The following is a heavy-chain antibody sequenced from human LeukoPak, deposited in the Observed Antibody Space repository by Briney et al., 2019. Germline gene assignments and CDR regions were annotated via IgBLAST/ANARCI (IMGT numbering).Heavy chain of an antibody. J-gene: IGHJ4*02. Sequence: GGSLRLSCAASGFTFSSYSMNWVRQAPGKGLEWVSYISSSSTIYYADSVKGRFTISRDNAKNSLYLQMNSLRDEDTAVYYCARDSGYSSGWYEGIFDYWGQGTLVTVSS. CDR2: ISSSSTI. V-gene: IGHV3-48*02. D-gene: IGHD6-19*01. CDR3: ARDSGYSSGWYEGIFDY. CDR1: GFTFSSYS.